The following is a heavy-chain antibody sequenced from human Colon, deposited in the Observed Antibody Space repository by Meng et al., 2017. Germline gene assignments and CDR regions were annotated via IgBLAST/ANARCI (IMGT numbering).Heavy chain of an antibody. CDR3: ARSLDSGPGSY. D-gene: IGHD1-26*01. CDR2: ISYDGSNK. J-gene: IGHJ4*02. CDR1: GFTFSSYA. Sequence: QVQLVGAGGGVVQPGRSLRLSCAASGFTFSSYAMHWVRQAPGKGLEWVAVISYDGSNKYYADSVKGRFTISRDNSKNTLYLQMNSLRAEDTVVYYCARSLDSGPGSYWGQGTLVTVSS. V-gene: IGHV3-30*01.